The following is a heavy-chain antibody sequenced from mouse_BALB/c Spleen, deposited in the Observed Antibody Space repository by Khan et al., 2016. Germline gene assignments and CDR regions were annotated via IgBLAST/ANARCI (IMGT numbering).Heavy chain of an antibody. Sequence: EVKLLESGGGLVQPGGSLKLSCAASGFAFSRYWMSWVRQAPGKGLEWIGEINPDSSTINYPPSLKDKFINSRDNDKNTLYLQVSKVRSAYTALYNCERLHCYVRFAYWGQGTLVTVSA. J-gene: IGHJ3*01. D-gene: IGHD1-2*01. CDR1: GFAFSRYW. CDR2: INPDSSTI. V-gene: IGHV4-1*02. CDR3: ERLHCYVRFAY.